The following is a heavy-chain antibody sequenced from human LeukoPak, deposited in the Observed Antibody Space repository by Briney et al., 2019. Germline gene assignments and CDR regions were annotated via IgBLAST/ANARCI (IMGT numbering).Heavy chain of an antibody. CDR1: GFTFSSYA. Sequence: GGSLRLSCAASGFTFSSYAMSWVRQAPGKGLEWVSATSGSGGSTYYADSVKGRLTISRDNSKNTLYLQMNSLRAEDTALYSCAKYQRADSYYYAMDVWGQGTTVTVSS. J-gene: IGHJ6*02. CDR3: AKYQRADSYYYAMDV. V-gene: IGHV3-23*01. CDR2: TSGSGGST. D-gene: IGHD6-25*01.